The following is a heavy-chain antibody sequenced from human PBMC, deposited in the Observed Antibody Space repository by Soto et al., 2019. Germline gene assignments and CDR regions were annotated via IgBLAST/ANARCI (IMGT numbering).Heavy chain of an antibody. CDR1: GGTFSSYA. CDR3: ARGGILWFGELKIDY. CDR2: IIPIFGTA. J-gene: IGHJ4*02. D-gene: IGHD3-10*01. V-gene: IGHV1-69*01. Sequence: QVQLVQSGAEVKKPGSSVKVSCKASGGTFSSYAISWVRQAPGQGLEWMGGIIPIFGTANYAQKFQGRVTITADESTSTAYMERSSLRFEDTAVYYCARGGILWFGELKIDYWGQGTLVTVSS.